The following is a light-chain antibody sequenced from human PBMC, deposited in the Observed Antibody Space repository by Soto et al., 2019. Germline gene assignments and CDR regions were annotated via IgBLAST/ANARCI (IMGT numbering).Light chain of an antibody. V-gene: IGKV3-20*01. CDR3: QQYYSSPRT. CDR1: QTISSGF. J-gene: IGKJ5*01. Sequence: EIMLSQSPGIVYLSPGDRATLSCRASQTISSGFLAWYQQKVGQAPRLLIYDASNRANGVPDRFSGSGSGTDFSLTISRLEPEDFAVYHCQQYYSSPRTFGQGTRLEI. CDR2: DAS.